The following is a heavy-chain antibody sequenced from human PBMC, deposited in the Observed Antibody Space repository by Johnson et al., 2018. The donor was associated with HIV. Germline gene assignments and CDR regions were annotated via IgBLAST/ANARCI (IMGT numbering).Heavy chain of an antibody. J-gene: IGHJ3*02. D-gene: IGHD2-21*01. CDR1: GFTFSSYG. Sequence: QMQLVESGGGVVQPGRSLRLSCAASGFTFSSYGMHWVRQAPGKGLEWVAVISYDGSNKYYADSVKGRFTISRDNSKNTLYLQMNSLRAEDTAVYYCARVAMHDGWWCDAFDIWGQGTMVTVSS. CDR3: ARVAMHDGWWCDAFDI. CDR2: ISYDGSNK. V-gene: IGHV3-30*03.